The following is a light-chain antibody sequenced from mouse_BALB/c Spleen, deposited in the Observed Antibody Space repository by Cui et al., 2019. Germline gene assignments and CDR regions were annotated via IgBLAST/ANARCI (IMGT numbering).Light chain of an antibody. CDR2: GTN. J-gene: IGLJ1*01. CDR1: TGAVTTSNY. Sequence: QAVLTHVHAPTTSPGETVTLTCRSSTGAVTTSNYANWVQEKPDHLFTGLIGGTNNRAPGVPARFSGSLIGDKAALTITGAQTEDEAIYFCALWYSNHWVFGGGTKLTVL. V-gene: IGLV1*01. CDR3: ALWYSNHWV.